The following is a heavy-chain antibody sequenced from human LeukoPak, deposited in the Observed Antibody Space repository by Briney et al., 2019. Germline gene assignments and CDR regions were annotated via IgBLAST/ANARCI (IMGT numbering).Heavy chain of an antibody. J-gene: IGHJ4*02. CDR3: AKGSPDYFDY. CDR1: GFTFDDYA. Sequence: GGSLRLSYAASGFTFDDYAMHWVRQAPGKGLEWVSGISWNSGSIGYADSVKGRFTISRDNAKNSLYLQMNSLRAEDTALYYCAKGSPDYFDYWGQGTLVTVSS. V-gene: IGHV3-9*01. CDR2: ISWNSGSI.